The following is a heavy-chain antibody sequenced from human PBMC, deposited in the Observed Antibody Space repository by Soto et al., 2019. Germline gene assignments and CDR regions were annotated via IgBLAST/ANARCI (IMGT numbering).Heavy chain of an antibody. CDR3: ARADTAMVKNAFDI. CDR1: GGTFSSYA. J-gene: IGHJ3*02. V-gene: IGHV1-69*06. D-gene: IGHD5-18*01. CDR2: IIPIFGTA. Sequence: GASVKVSCKASGGTFSSYAISWVRQAPGQGLEWMGGIIPIFGTANYAQKFQGRVTITADKSTSTAYMELSSLRSEDTAVYYCARADTAMVKNAFDIWGQGXMVTV.